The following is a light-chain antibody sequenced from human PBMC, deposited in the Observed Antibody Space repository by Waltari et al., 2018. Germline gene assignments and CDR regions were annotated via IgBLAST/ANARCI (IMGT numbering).Light chain of an antibody. CDR1: QGISYF. Sequence: IQLTQSPSSLSASVGDRVTITCRARQGISYFLALYQQKPGKAPKVLSYAASTLQSGVPSRFSGSGSGTDFTLAISSLQPEDFATYYCQHLNSSPPLFGGGTKVEIK. V-gene: IGKV1-9*01. CDR3: QHLNSSPPL. CDR2: AAS. J-gene: IGKJ4*02.